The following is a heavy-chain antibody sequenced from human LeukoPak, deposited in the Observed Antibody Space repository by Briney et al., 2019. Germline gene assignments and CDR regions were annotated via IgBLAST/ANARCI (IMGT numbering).Heavy chain of an antibody. D-gene: IGHD5-18*01. CDR3: APRGDIEHSYVYGKRFDP. V-gene: IGHV4-34*01. CDR1: GGSFSAYY. CDR2: INHSGSS. Sequence: SETLSLTCAVYGGSFSAYYWTWIRQPPGKGLEWIGEINHSGSSNYNSSLRSRVTISVDTSYKQFSLRLSSVTTADTAVYYCAPRGDIEHSYVYGKRFDPWGQGNRGTVSS. J-gene: IGHJ5*02.